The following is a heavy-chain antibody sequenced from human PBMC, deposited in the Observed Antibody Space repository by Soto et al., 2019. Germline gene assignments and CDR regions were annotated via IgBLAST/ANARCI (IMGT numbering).Heavy chain of an antibody. CDR3: AREIVTAGGNNYFDP. CDR2: VYHTGDT. CDR1: GGTVASSHW. Sequence: PWETLSLTCGVSGGTVASSHWWSWVRQSPGGGLEWIGNVYHTGDTNLSPSLQSRVTISVDKSNNQFSLRLNSLTAADTAVYFCAREIVTAGGNNYFDPWGPGTLVTVSS. V-gene: IGHV4-4*02. J-gene: IGHJ5*02. D-gene: IGHD2-21*02.